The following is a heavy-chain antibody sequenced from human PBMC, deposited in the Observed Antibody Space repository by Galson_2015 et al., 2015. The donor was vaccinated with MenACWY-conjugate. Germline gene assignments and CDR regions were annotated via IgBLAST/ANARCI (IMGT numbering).Heavy chain of an antibody. D-gene: IGHD2/OR15-2a*01. CDR2: IYYTEKT. J-gene: IGHJ3*02. CDR3: ARRSIGDAFDI. V-gene: IGHV4-39*07. CDR1: GGSISSTSHY. Sequence: EMLSLTCTVSGGSISSTSHYWGWIRQPPGKGLEWIGSIYYTEKTYYNPSLMSRVTLSLDTYKDQVSLRLRSVTAGDTAVYFCARRSIGDAFDIWGQGTLVTVSS.